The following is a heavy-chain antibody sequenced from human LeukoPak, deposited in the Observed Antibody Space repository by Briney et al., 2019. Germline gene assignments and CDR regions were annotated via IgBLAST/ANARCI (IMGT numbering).Heavy chain of an antibody. J-gene: IGHJ3*01. D-gene: IGHD1-26*01. CDR2: VSYDGSSE. CDR1: GFIFRSYP. V-gene: IGHV3-30*01. CDR3: ARDGVGTAFDL. Sequence: PGGSLRLSCAASGFIFRSYPMHWVRQAPGKGLEWVAVVSYDGSSENYADSVNGRFTISRDNSKNTLYLQMNSLRAEDTAVFYCARDGVGTAFDLWGQGTMVTVSS.